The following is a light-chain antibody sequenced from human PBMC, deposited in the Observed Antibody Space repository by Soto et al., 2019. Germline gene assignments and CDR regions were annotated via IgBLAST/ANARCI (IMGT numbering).Light chain of an antibody. J-gene: IGKJ2*01. V-gene: IGKV1-39*01. Sequence: DIQMTQSPSSLSASVGDRVTITCRASQSISTYLNWYQQKPGQAPKLLIYAASSLQSGVPSRFSGSGSATDFTLTISSLQPEDFATYSCQQSYTTPRTFGQGTKLEIK. CDR2: AAS. CDR3: QQSYTTPRT. CDR1: QSISTY.